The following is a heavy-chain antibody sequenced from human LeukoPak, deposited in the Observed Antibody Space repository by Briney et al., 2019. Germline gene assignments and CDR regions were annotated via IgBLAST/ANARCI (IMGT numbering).Heavy chain of an antibody. CDR3: AGHSSGIPAFDY. J-gene: IGHJ4*02. D-gene: IGHD6-19*01. CDR2: IFYSGST. Sequence: SETLSLTCIVSGGSISGSSYYWGWIRQPPGKGLEWIGSIFYSGSTYYNPSLKSRVTISVDTSKNQFSLKLSSVTAADTAVYYCAGHSSGIPAFDYWGQGTLVTVSS. V-gene: IGHV4-39*01. CDR1: GGSISGSSYY.